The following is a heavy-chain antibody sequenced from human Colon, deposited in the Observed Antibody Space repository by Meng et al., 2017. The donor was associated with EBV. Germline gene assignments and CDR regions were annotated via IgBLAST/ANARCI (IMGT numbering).Heavy chain of an antibody. CDR2: IFHSGLT. V-gene: IGHV4-4*02. CDR1: GGPFSSSNG. CDR3: MRDLLVLEKNEV. D-gene: IGHD1-1*01. J-gene: IGHJ2*01. Sequence: QWQVQDAGPGLVKPSEALSLPCDVSGGPFSSSNGGGWARQSTEEGREWIGEIFHSGLTNYNPSLQSRVTISVDKSKNQFSLEVTSVTAADTAIYYCMRDLLVLEKNEVWGRGTLVTVSS.